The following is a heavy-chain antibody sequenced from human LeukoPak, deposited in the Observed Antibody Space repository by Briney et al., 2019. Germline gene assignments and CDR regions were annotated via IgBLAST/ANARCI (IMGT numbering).Heavy chain of an antibody. V-gene: IGHV1-69*13. D-gene: IGHD3-22*01. CDR1: GGTFSSYA. J-gene: IGHJ5*02. Sequence: ASVKVSCKASGGTFSSYAISWVRQAPGQGLEWMGGIIPIFGTANYAQKFQGRVTIIADESTSTAYMELSSLRSEDTAVYYCARGRNYYDSSGYPGPTYNWFDPWGQGTLVTVSS. CDR3: ARGRNYYDSSGYPGPTYNWFDP. CDR2: IIPIFGTA.